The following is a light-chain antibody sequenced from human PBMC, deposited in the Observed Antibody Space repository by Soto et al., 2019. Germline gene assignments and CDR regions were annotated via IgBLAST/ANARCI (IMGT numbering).Light chain of an antibody. Sequence: EVVMTQSPDTLSMSPGERATLSCRASQSVSSNLAWYQQRLGQAPRLLIYGASTRATGISARISGSGSGTEFTLTISSLQSEDFAIYYCQQYNNWPRTFGQGTRVEIK. V-gene: IGKV3-15*01. CDR1: QSVSSN. CDR2: GAS. J-gene: IGKJ1*01. CDR3: QQYNNWPRT.